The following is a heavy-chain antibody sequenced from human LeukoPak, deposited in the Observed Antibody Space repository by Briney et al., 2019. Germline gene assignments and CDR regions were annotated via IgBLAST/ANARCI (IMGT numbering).Heavy chain of an antibody. CDR3: ARDNGVVHGVYYMDV. CDR2: IKQDGSEK. J-gene: IGHJ6*03. CDR1: GFTFSNYW. Sequence: GGSLRLSCAASGFTFSNYWMTWVRQAPGKGLEGVADIKQDGSEKLYVKSVRGRFTISRDNAKMSLFLQMNSLRAEDTAVYYCARDNGVVHGVYYMDVWGKGTTVTVS. V-gene: IGHV3-7*01. D-gene: IGHD3-3*01.